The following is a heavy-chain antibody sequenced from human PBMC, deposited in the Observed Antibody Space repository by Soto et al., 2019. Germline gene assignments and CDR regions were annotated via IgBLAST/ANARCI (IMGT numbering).Heavy chain of an antibody. CDR3: AKDRGDYEGGFDY. CDR1: GFTFSSYG. CDR2: ISYDGSNK. J-gene: IGHJ4*02. V-gene: IGHV3-30*18. D-gene: IGHD4-17*01. Sequence: QVQLVESGGGVVQPGRSLRLSCAASGFTFSSYGMHWVRQAPGKGLEWVAVISYDGSNKYYADSVKGRFTISRDNSKNTRYLQMNSLRAEDTAVYYCAKDRGDYEGGFDYWGKGTLVTVSS.